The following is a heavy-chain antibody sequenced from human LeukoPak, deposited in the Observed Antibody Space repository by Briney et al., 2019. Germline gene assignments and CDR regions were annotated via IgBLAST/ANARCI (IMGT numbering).Heavy chain of an antibody. V-gene: IGHV3-30-3*01. J-gene: IGHJ4*02. CDR2: ISYDGSNK. D-gene: IGHD6-13*01. Sequence: GGSLRLSCAASGFTFSSYAMHWVRQAPGKGLEWVAVISYDGSNKYYADSVKGRFTISRDNSKNTLYLQMNSLRAEDTAVYYCARPSAAGMSSSFDYWGQGTLVTVSS. CDR3: ARPSAAGMSSSFDY. CDR1: GFTFSSYA.